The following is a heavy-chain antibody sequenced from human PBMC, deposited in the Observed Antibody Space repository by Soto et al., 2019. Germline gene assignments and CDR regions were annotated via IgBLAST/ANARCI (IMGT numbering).Heavy chain of an antibody. CDR3: ARTSTFCSGGSCYRRYWYFDL. V-gene: IGHV4-34*01. CDR1: GGSFSGYY. J-gene: IGHJ2*01. CDR2: INHSGST. Sequence: QVQLQQWGAGLLKPSVTLSLTCAVYGGSFSGYYWSWIRQPPGKGLEWMGEINHSGSTTYNPSIKSRVTISVETSMNQFSLKLSSVTAADTDVYYCARTSTFCSGGSCYRRYWYFDLWGRGTLVTVSS. D-gene: IGHD2-15*01.